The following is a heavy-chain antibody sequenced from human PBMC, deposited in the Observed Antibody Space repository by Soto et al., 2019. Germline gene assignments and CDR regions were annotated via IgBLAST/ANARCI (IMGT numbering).Heavy chain of an antibody. Sequence: SETLSLTCAVYGGSLSGYYWSWIRQPPGKGLEWIGKINHSGSTNYNPSLKSQVTISVDMSKNQFSLKLTSVTAADTAVYYCARGRLVTAIADNWFDPWGQGTLVTVSS. V-gene: IGHV4-34*01. D-gene: IGHD2-21*02. CDR3: ARGRLVTAIADNWFDP. J-gene: IGHJ5*02. CDR1: GGSLSGYY. CDR2: INHSGST.